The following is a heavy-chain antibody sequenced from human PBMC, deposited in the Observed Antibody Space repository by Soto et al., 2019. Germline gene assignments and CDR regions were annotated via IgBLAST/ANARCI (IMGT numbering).Heavy chain of an antibody. V-gene: IGHV1-69*02. Sequence: QVQLVQSGAEMKRPGSSVKVSCETSGGILTNYTFNWVRQAPGQGLEWMGWIIPVLNIANYAQKLQGRITITADKSTNTAYFELTSLRSEDTAIYFCAKAPTATTPSDHWGKGTLITVSS. CDR1: GGILTNYT. J-gene: IGHJ4*02. CDR2: IIPVLNIA. CDR3: AKAPTATTPSDH.